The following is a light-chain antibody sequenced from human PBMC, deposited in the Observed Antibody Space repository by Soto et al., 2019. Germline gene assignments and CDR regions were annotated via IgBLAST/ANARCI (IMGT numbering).Light chain of an antibody. J-gene: IGLJ2*01. V-gene: IGLV7-46*01. Sequence: QAVVTQETSLTVSPGGTVTLTCGFTTGAVTSGHYPYWFQQKPGQAPRTLIYDTSNKHSWTPARFSGSLLGGKAALTLSGAQPEDEADYYCLDSYRGVGEVFGGGTKVTVL. CDR2: DTS. CDR3: LDSYRGVGEV. CDR1: TGAVTSGHY.